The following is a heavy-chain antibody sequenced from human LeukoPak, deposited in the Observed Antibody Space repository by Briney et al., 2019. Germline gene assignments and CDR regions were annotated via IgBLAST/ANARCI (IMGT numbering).Heavy chain of an antibody. CDR3: ARAPGSSSGDFDY. D-gene: IGHD6-6*01. CDR2: INPNSGGT. V-gene: IGHV1-2*02. J-gene: IGHJ4*02. CDR1: GYTFTGYY. Sequence: ASVKVSCKASGYTFTGYYMHWVRQAPGQGLEWMGWINPNSGGTNYAQKFQGRVTMTRDTSISTAYMELSRLRSDDTAVYYCARAPGSSSGDFDYWGQGTLVTVSS.